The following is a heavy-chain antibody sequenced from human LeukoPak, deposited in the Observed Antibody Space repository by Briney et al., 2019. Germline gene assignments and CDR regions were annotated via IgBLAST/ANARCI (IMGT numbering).Heavy chain of an antibody. CDR3: AGQLADCPMDV. J-gene: IGHJ6*02. CDR1: GFTFSSYE. D-gene: IGHD2-21*02. V-gene: IGHV3-48*03. CDR2: ISSSGSTI. Sequence: HPGGSLRLSCAASGFTFSSYEMNWVRQAPGKGLEWVSYISSSGSTIYYADSVKGRFTISRDNAKNSLYLQMNSLRAEDTAVYYCAGQLADCPMDVWGQGTTVTVSS.